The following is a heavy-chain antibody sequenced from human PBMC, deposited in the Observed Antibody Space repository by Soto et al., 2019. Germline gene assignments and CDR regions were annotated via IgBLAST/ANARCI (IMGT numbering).Heavy chain of an antibody. CDR2: VSASGLNT. V-gene: IGHV3-23*01. J-gene: IGHJ4*02. CDR3: AKDRQRRTSGYVFDY. CDR1: GFTFSTYA. D-gene: IGHD5-18*01. Sequence: EVQLLESGGKLVQPGGSLTLSCAASGFTFSTYAMSWVRQAPGKGLEWVSGVSASGLNTDYADPVKGRFYISRDNSKNTVSLHMNSLRAEDTALYYCAKDRQRRTSGYVFDYWGQGTPVTVS.